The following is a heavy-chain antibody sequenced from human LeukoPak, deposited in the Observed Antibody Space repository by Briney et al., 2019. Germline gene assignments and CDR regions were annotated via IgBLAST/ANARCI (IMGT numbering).Heavy chain of an antibody. D-gene: IGHD2-15*01. J-gene: IGHJ4*02. V-gene: IGHV3-23*01. Sequence: GGSLRLSCTASKFTFRNYDMSWVRQAPAKGLEWVSVIFASGGTTYYADSVKGRFTISRDNSKNTLSLQMNSLGAEDTAVYYCAKRQCSGFNCAFFDLWGQGTLVTVSS. CDR1: KFTFRNYD. CDR2: IFASGGTT. CDR3: AKRQCSGFNCAFFDL.